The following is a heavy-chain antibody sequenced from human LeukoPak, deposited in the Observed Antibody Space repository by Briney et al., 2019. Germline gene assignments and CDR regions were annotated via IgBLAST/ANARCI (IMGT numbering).Heavy chain of an antibody. CDR3: ARLVNMGFAY. V-gene: IGHV4-39*01. Sequence: KSSETLSLTCTVSGGSAGSISSSNYYWGWVRQPPGKGLEWIGSIYYSGSTYYNPSLKSRVTISVDTSKNQFPLRLSSVTAADKAVYYCARLVNMGFAYWGQGTLVTVSS. CDR2: IYYSGST. J-gene: IGHJ4*02. D-gene: IGHD4/OR15-4a*01. CDR1: GGSAGSISSSNYY.